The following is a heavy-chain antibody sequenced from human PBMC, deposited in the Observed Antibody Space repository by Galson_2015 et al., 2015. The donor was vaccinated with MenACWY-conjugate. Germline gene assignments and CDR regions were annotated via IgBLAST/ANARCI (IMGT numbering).Heavy chain of an antibody. D-gene: IGHD3-22*01. V-gene: IGHV3-48*03. CDR1: GFDFSNYA. J-gene: IGHJ4*02. CDR3: ASDYSDSRFDS. CDR2: IGSSGTPI. Sequence: SLRLSCAASGFDFSNYAMNWVRQAPGKGLEWVSYIGSSGTPIYYADSLKGRFTISRDNAKNSLYLQMNSLGAEDTAVYYCASDYSDSRFDSGGKGTLVPFSS.